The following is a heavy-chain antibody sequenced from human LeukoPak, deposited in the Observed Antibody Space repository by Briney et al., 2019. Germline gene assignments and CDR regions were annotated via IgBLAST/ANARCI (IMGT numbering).Heavy chain of an antibody. CDR3: AREGGSYYLVGPTTNNWFDP. J-gene: IGHJ5*02. CDR2: ISAYNGNT. D-gene: IGHD1-26*01. Sequence: ASVKVSCKASGGTFSSYAISWVRQAPGQGLEWMGWISAYNGNTNYAQKLQGRVTMTTDTSTSTAYMELRSLRSDDTAVYYCAREGGSYYLVGPTTNNWFDPWGQGTLVTVSS. CDR1: GGTFSSYA. V-gene: IGHV1-18*01.